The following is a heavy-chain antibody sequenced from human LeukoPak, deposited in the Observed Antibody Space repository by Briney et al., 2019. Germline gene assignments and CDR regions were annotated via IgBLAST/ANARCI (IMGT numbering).Heavy chain of an antibody. V-gene: IGHV3-66*02. Sequence: QSGGSLRLSCAASGFTVSSNYMSWVRRAPGKGLEWVSVIYSGGSTYYADSVKGRFTISRDNSKNTLYLQMDSLRAEDTAVYYCARDAMVSYYYYGMDVWGQGTTVTVSS. CDR1: GFTVSSNY. D-gene: IGHD5-18*01. J-gene: IGHJ6*02. CDR2: IYSGGST. CDR3: ARDAMVSYYYYGMDV.